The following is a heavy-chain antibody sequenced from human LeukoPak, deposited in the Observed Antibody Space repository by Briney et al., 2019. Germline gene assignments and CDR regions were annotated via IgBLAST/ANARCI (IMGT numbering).Heavy chain of an antibody. CDR3: ARGGRPYYDILTGYTERGT. J-gene: IGHJ5*02. CDR1: GGTFSSYA. CDR2: IIPIFGTA. V-gene: IGHV1-69*13. D-gene: IGHD3-9*01. Sequence: SVKVSCKASGGTFSSYAISWVRQAPGQGLEWMGGIIPIFGTANYAQKFQGRVTITADESTSTAYMELSSLRSEDTAVYYCARGGRPYYDILTGYTERGTWGQGTLVTVSS.